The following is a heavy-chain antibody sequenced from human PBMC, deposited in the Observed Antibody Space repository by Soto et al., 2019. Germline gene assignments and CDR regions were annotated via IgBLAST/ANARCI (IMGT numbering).Heavy chain of an antibody. D-gene: IGHD6-25*01. CDR3: PRRRPAARPWYFAN. CDR1: GFTFSSFA. CDR2: VMFGGSQK. Sequence: GGSLRLSCAASGFTFSSFAMSWVRQAPGKGLEWVASVMFGGSQKYYVDSVKGRFTISRDDAKESLFLQMDGLRAEATAVYSCPRRRPAARPWYFANWGRGTLVTASS. J-gene: IGHJ4*02. V-gene: IGHV3-7*01.